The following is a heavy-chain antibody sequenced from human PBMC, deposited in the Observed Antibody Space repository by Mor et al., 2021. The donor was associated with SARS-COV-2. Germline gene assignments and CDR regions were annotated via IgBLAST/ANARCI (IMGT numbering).Heavy chain of an antibody. V-gene: IGHV3-66*01. Sequence: RFTISRDNSNNTLYLQMNSLRAEDTAVYYCARDGSGYSDGWFDPWGQGTLVTVSS. J-gene: IGHJ5*02. D-gene: IGHD3-3*01. CDR3: ARDGSGYSDGWFDP.